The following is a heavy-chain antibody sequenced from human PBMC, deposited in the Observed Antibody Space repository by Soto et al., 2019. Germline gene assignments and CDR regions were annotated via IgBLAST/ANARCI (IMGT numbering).Heavy chain of an antibody. CDR1: VFTFSSYA. CDR2: ISAGGGSS. V-gene: IGHV3-23*01. D-gene: IGHD1-26*01. J-gene: IGHJ6*02. CDR3: AKPLGATVYYSMGV. Sequence: WWSLRLSCSASVFTFSSYAMNWFRQAPGKGLEWVSAISAGGGSSYYADSVKGRFTISRDNSKNTLYLQMNSLRAEDTAVYYCAKPLGATVYYSMGVWGQGTTVTVSS.